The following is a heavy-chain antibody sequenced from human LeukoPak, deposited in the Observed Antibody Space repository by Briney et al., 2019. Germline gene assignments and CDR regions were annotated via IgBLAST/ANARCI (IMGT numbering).Heavy chain of an antibody. Sequence: GGSLRLSCAASGFTFSSYAMHWVRQAPGKGLEYVSAISSNGGSTCYANSVKGGFTISRDNSKNTLYLQMGSLRAEDMAVYYCARERDYYFDYWGQGTLVTVSS. CDR2: ISSNGGST. D-gene: IGHD3/OR15-3a*01. J-gene: IGHJ4*02. CDR1: GFTFSSYA. V-gene: IGHV3-64*01. CDR3: ARERDYYFDY.